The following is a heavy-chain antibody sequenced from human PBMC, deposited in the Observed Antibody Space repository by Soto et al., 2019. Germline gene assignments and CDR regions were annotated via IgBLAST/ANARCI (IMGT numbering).Heavy chain of an antibody. V-gene: IGHV1-2*02. D-gene: IGHD6-19*01. CDR1: GFTFTGHY. CDR2: INPNSGGT. CDR3: ARPFDSSGWFDY. J-gene: IGHJ5*01. Sequence: ASVKVSCKASGFTFTGHYIHWVRQAPGQGLEWMGWINPNSGGTSYAQKFQGRVTMTRDTSITTAYMELSSLKASDTAMYYCARPFDSSGWFDYWGQGTLVTVSS.